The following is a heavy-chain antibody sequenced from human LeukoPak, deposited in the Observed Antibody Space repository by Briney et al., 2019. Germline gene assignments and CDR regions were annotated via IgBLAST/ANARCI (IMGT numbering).Heavy chain of an antibody. CDR3: ARLRRAPYYYGSTGAFDI. D-gene: IGHD3-10*01. CDR1: GGSISSYY. V-gene: IGHV4-59*12. Sequence: PSETLSLTCTVSGGSISSYYWSWIRQSPGKGLECIGYIHYTGSTNYNPSLKSRVTISVETSKNQFSLKLKSVTAADTAVYYCARLRRAPYYYGSTGAFDIWGQGTMVTVSS. J-gene: IGHJ3*02. CDR2: IHYTGST.